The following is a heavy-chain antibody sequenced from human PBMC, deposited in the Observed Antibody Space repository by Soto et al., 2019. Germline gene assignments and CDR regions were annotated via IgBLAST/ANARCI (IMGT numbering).Heavy chain of an antibody. CDR3: EHRRGDLLTGHYYFEY. CDR1: GFSLNTRGVG. J-gene: IGHJ4*02. Sequence: ITLKESGPTLVKPTQTLTLTCTFSGFSLNTRGVGVGWIRQPPGKALEWLARISLDGEKRYSPSLKSRLTIIKDSSDTLRLLTLSKIDPVDTATYFSEHRRGDLLTGHYYFEYWGKVNMVTVST. D-gene: IGHD3-9*01. V-gene: IGHV2-5*02. CDR2: ISLDGEK.